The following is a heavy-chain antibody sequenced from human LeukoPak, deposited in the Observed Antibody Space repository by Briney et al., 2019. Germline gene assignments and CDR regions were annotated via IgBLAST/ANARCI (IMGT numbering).Heavy chain of an antibody. Sequence: PSETLSLTCTVSGGSISRSDYYWGWIRQPPGKGLEWIASIYYTGSDYYNPSLKSRVTISVDTSKNQFSLKLTSVTAADTAVYYCSRLRFGNYGWSFDYWGQGTLVTVSS. CDR3: SRLRFGNYGWSFDY. CDR1: GGSISRSDYY. D-gene: IGHD1-7*01. V-gene: IGHV4-39*01. CDR2: IYYTGSD. J-gene: IGHJ4*02.